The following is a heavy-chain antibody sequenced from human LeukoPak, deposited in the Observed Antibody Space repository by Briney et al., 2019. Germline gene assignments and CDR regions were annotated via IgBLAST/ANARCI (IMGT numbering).Heavy chain of an antibody. Sequence: SETLSLTCTVSGGSISSYYWSWIRQPPGKGLEWIGYIYYSGSTNYNPSLKSRVTISVDTSKNQFSLKLSSVTAADTAVYYCARDSMYFRDYYMDVWGKGTTVTVSS. CDR3: ARDSMYFRDYYMDV. D-gene: IGHD3-9*01. V-gene: IGHV4-59*01. J-gene: IGHJ6*03. CDR1: GGSISSYY. CDR2: IYYSGST.